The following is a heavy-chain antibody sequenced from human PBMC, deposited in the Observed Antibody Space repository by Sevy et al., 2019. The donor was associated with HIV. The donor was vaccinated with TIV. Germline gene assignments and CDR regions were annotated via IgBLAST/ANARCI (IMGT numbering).Heavy chain of an antibody. CDR1: GGSISSCSYY. CDR3: ARHAVYSSSWFGLYWYFDL. J-gene: IGHJ2*01. V-gene: IGHV4-39*01. CDR2: IYYSGST. D-gene: IGHD6-13*01. Sequence: SETLSLTCTVSGGSISSCSYYWGWIRQPPGKGLEWIGSIYYSGSTYYNPSLKSRVTISVDTSKTQFSLKPSTVTAADTAVYYCARHAVYSSSWFGLYWYFDLWGRGTLVTVSS.